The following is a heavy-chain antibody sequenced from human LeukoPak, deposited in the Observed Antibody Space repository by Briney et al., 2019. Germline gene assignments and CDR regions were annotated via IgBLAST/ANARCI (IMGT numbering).Heavy chain of an antibody. CDR1: GFTFSTYA. CDR3: AKDYEPLVGVHRWGDWFDP. D-gene: IGHD1-26*01. V-gene: IGHV3-23*01. Sequence: GGPLRLSCAASGFTFSTYAMTWVRQAPGKGLEWVSLISGTGGSTYYADSVKGRFTISRDNSKNTLYLQMNSLRAEDTAVYYCAKDYEPLVGVHRWGDWFDPWGQGTLVTVSS. J-gene: IGHJ5*02. CDR2: ISGTGGST.